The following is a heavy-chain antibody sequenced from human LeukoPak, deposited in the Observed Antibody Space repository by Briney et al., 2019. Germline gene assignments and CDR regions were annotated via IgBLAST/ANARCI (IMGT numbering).Heavy chain of an antibody. Sequence: SETLSLTCAVYGGSFSGYYWSWIRQPPGKGLEWIGEINHSGSTNYNPSLNSRVTISVDTSKNQFSLKLSSVTAADTAVYCCARGKQLVHRTPFGYWGQGTLVTVSS. CDR2: INHSGST. CDR3: ARGKQLVHRTPFGY. CDR1: GGSFSGYY. D-gene: IGHD6-6*01. V-gene: IGHV4-34*01. J-gene: IGHJ4*02.